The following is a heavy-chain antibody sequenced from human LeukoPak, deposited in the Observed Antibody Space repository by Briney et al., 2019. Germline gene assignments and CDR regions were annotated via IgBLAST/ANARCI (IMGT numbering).Heavy chain of an antibody. CDR2: INSDGGTT. D-gene: IGHD2-2*01. J-gene: IGHJ4*02. Sequence: GGPLSSSCAAREFTSSSYWIHGVRQPPGKGLGCVSRINSDGGTTTYADSVRGRFTISRDNPKSTLYLQMNSLRAQDTAVYYCASSTQISKYADYWGQGALVTVSS. CDR3: ASSTQISKYADY. CDR1: EFTSSSYW. V-gene: IGHV3-74*01.